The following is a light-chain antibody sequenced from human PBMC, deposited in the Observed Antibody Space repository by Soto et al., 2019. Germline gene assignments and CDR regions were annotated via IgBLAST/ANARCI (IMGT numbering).Light chain of an antibody. V-gene: IGLV2-14*01. CDR1: SSDVGGYNY. J-gene: IGLJ1*01. Sequence: QSALTQPASVSGSPGQSITISCTGTSSDVGGYNYVSWYQQHPGKAPKLMIYEVSNRPSGLSNRFSGSKSGNTASLTISGLQAEDEADYYCSSYTSSSTLVFGPGTKVTVL. CDR2: EVS. CDR3: SSYTSSSTLV.